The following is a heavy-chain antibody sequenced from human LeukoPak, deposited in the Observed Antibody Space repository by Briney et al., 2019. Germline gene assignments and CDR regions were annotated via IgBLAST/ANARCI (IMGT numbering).Heavy chain of an antibody. J-gene: IGHJ4*02. Sequence: KPSETLSLTCTVSGGSISSSSYYWGWIRQPPGKGLEWIGSIYYSGSTYYNPYLKSRVTISVDTSKNQFSLKLSSVTAADTAVYYCARHVWVVAAQDFDYWGQGTLVTVSS. CDR1: GGSISSSSYY. V-gene: IGHV4-39*01. CDR2: IYYSGST. CDR3: ARHVWVVAAQDFDY. D-gene: IGHD2-15*01.